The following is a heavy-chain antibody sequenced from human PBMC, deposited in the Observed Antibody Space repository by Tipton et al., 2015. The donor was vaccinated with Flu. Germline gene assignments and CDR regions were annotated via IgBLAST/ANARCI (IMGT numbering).Heavy chain of an antibody. J-gene: IGHJ6*02. CDR3: GTYCGGDCYRAPIYYYGLDV. D-gene: IGHD2-21*02. Sequence: VQLVQSGGGLIQPGGSLRLSCAASGFSVSRNYMSWVRQAPGKGLEWVSVIYSGGSTDYADSVKGRFTISRDNSKNTLYLQMNSLRAEDTAVYYCGTYCGGDCYRAPIYYYGLDVWGQGTTVTASS. CDR1: GFSVSRNY. CDR2: IYSGGST. V-gene: IGHV3-53*01.